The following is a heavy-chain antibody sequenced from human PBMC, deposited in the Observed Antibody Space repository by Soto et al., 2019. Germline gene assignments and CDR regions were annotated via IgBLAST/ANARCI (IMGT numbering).Heavy chain of an antibody. CDR1: GGSFSGYY. J-gene: IGHJ5*02. Sequence: PSETLSLTCAVYGGSFSGYYWSWIRQPPGKGLEWIGEINHSGSTNYNPSLKSRVTISVDTSKNQFSLKLSSVTAADTAVYYCARGRVGYCSSTSCQYNWFDPWGQGTLVTVSS. CDR3: ARGRVGYCSSTSCQYNWFDP. D-gene: IGHD2-2*01. CDR2: INHSGST. V-gene: IGHV4-34*01.